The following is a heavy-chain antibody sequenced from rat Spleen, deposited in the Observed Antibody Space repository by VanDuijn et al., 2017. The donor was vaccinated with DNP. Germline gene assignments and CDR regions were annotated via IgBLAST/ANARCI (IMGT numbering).Heavy chain of an antibody. CDR1: GFSLTSYS. CDR2: MSSGGNT. Sequence: QVQLKESGPGLVQPSQTLSLTCTVSGFSLTSYSVAWVRQPPAKGLEWVAAMSSGGNTYYNSALKSRLSISRDTSKSQVFLKMNSLHTEDTAMYFSARSDYSDGGYYYGYFDYWGQGVMVTVSS. D-gene: IGHD1-12*02. V-gene: IGHV2-6*01. CDR3: ARSDYSDGGYYYGYFDY. J-gene: IGHJ2*01.